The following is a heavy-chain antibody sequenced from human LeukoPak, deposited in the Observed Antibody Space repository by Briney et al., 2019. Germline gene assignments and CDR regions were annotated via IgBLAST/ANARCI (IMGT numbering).Heavy chain of an antibody. V-gene: IGHV1-69*13. CDR2: IIPIFGTA. D-gene: IGHD3-3*01. J-gene: IGHJ4*02. Sequence: ASVKVSCKASGYTFTGYYMHWVRQAPGQGLEWMGGIIPIFGTANYAQKFQGRVTITADESTSTAYMELSSLRSEDTAVYYCARDRYYDFWSGYFDYWGQGTLVTVSS. CDR1: GYTFTGYY. CDR3: ARDRYYDFWSGYFDY.